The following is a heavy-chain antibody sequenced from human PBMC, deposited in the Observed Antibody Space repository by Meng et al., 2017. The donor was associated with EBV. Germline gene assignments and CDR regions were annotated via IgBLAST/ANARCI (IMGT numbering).Heavy chain of an antibody. J-gene: IGHJ4*02. V-gene: IGHV1-69*01. CDR1: GGPFRNYA. Sequence: VQSWVEWKTPGSSVKGSCKTSGGPFRNYAISWVRQAPGQGLEWLGGFLPTLGAPNYAQKFHGRVSITADESTSTHYMDLSSLRSEDTAGYYCASESGRGYTPDYWGQGTLVTVSS. CDR2: FLPTLGAP. D-gene: IGHD3-10*01. CDR3: ASESGRGYTPDY.